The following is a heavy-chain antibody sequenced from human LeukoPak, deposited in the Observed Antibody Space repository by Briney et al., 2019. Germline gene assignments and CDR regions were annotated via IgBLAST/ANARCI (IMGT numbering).Heavy chain of an antibody. CDR2: IYSGGNT. Sequence: GGSLRLSCAASGFTVSSNYMSWVRQAPGKGLEWVSVIYSGGNTYYADSVKGRFTISRHNSKNTLYLQMNSLRAEDTAVYYCARDQDSSGYRYFDYWGQGTLVTVSS. CDR3: ARDQDSSGYRYFDY. D-gene: IGHD3-22*01. V-gene: IGHV3-53*04. J-gene: IGHJ4*02. CDR1: GFTVSSNY.